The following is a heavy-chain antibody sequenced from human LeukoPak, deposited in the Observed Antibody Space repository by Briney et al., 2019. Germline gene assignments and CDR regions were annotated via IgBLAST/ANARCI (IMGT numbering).Heavy chain of an antibody. J-gene: IGHJ4*02. V-gene: IGHV3-30*18. D-gene: IGHD6-19*01. Sequence: PGRSLRLSCAASGFTFSSYGMHWVRQAPGKGLEWVAVVSYDGSNKYYADSVKGRFTISRDNSKNTLYLQMNSLRAEDTAVYYCAKDKPKQWLASAHFDYWGQGTLVTVSS. CDR2: VSYDGSNK. CDR3: AKDKPKQWLASAHFDY. CDR1: GFTFSSYG.